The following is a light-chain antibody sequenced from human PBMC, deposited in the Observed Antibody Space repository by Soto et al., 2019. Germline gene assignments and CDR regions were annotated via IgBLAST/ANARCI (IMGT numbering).Light chain of an antibody. CDR1: SGSIASNY. V-gene: IGLV6-57*01. CDR2: EDN. CDR3: QSYDATNQV. Sequence: NFMLTQPHSVSESPGKTVIISCTRSSGSIASNYVQWYQQRPGSSPTTVIYEDNQRPSGGPDRFSGSIDSSSNSASLTISGLETEDEADYYCQSYDATNQVFGGGTKLTVL. J-gene: IGLJ3*02.